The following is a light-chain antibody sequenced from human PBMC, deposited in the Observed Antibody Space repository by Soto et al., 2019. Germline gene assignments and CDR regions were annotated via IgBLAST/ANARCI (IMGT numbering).Light chain of an antibody. CDR1: SSDVGNYNL. CDR2: EDT. J-gene: IGLJ1*01. Sequence: QSALTQPRSVSGSAGQSITISCTGTSSDVGNYNLVSWYLHHPGKAPKLLIYEDTKRPSGVSNRFSGSRSGNTASLTVSGLQAEDETDYYCCSYAGSSTYVFGTGTKLTVL. CDR3: CSYAGSSTYV. V-gene: IGLV2-23*01.